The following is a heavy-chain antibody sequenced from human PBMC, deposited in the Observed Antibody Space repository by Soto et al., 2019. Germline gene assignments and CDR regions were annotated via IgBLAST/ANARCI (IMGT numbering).Heavy chain of an antibody. CDR1: GGTFSSYT. CDR2: IIPILGIA. J-gene: IGHJ4*02. CDR3: ARASIAAAGRPFDY. D-gene: IGHD6-13*01. Sequence: GASVKVSCKASGGTFSSYTISWVRQAPGQGLEWMGRIIPILGIANYAQKFQGRVTITADKSTSTAYMELSSLRSEDTAVYYCARASIAAAGRPFDYWGQGTLVTVSS. V-gene: IGHV1-69*02.